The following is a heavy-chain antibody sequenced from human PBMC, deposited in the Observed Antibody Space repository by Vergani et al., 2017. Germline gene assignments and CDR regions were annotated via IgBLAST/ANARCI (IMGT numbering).Heavy chain of an antibody. CDR2: IYPGDSDT. CDR3: ARQWGGYCSSTSCYGGAFDI. V-gene: IGHV5-51*01. Sequence: EVQLVQSGAEVKKPGESLKISCKGSGYSFTSYWIGWVRQMPGKGLEWMGIIYPGDSDTRYSPSFQGQVTISADKSISTAYLRWSSLKASDTAMYYCARQWGGYCSSTSCYGGAFDIWGQGTMVTVSS. CDR1: GYSFTSYW. D-gene: IGHD2-2*01. J-gene: IGHJ3*02.